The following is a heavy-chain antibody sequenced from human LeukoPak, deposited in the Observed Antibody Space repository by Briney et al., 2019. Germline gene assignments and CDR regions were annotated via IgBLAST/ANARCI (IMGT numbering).Heavy chain of an antibody. CDR2: IYPGDSDT. D-gene: IGHD3-22*01. CDR1: GYSFTSYW. Sequence: GESLKISCQGSGYSFTSYWIGWVRQMPGKGLEWMGIIYPGDSDTRYSPSFQGQVTISADKSISTAYLQWSSLKASDTAMYYCARTYYYDSSGYYYAPVPRYYFDYWGQGTLVTVSS. J-gene: IGHJ4*02. V-gene: IGHV5-51*01. CDR3: ARTYYYDSSGYYYAPVPRYYFDY.